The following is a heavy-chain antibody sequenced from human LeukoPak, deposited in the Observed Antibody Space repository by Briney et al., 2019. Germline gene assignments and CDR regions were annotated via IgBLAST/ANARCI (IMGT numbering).Heavy chain of an antibody. Sequence: PSETLSLTCAVSGGSISSSNWWSWVRQPAGKGLEWIGRIYTSGSTNYNPSLKSRVTISVDTSKNQFSLKLSSVTAADTAVYYCARGAVAAGIYYYYYMDVWGKGTTVTISS. D-gene: IGHD6-13*01. J-gene: IGHJ6*03. CDR3: ARGAVAAGIYYYYYMDV. CDR1: GGSISSSNW. V-gene: IGHV4-61*02. CDR2: IYTSGST.